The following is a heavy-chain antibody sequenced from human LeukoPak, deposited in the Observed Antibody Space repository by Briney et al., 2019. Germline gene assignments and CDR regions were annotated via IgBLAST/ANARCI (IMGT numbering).Heavy chain of an antibody. CDR2: ISVDNGNT. Sequence: ASVKVSCKASGYIFSTHGLTWLRQAPGQGLEWMGWISVDNGNTNYAQKFQGRVTMTRDTSTSTVYMELSSLRSEDTAVYYCARADTRQLWFQVDAFDIWGQGTMVTVSS. J-gene: IGHJ3*02. D-gene: IGHD5-18*01. V-gene: IGHV1-18*01. CDR3: ARADTRQLWFQVDAFDI. CDR1: GYIFSTHG.